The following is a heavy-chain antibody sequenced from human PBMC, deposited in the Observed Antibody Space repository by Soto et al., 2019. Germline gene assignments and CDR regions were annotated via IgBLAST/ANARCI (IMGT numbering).Heavy chain of an antibody. J-gene: IGHJ4*02. V-gene: IGHV1-8*01. CDR1: GYTFTSYD. Sequence: GASVKVSCKASGYTFTSYDINWVRQATGQGLEWMGWMNPNSGNTGYAQSFQGRVTITRDTSVSTAYMELSSLRSEDTAVYYCARDLDAYNSTGYWGQGTLVTVSS. CDR2: MNPNSGNT. CDR3: ARDLDAYNSTGY. D-gene: IGHD1-1*01.